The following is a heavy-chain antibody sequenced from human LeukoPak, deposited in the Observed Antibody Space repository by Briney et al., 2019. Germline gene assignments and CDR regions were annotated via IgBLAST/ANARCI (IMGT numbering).Heavy chain of an antibody. V-gene: IGHV3-21*01. J-gene: IGHJ3*02. CDR1: GFTFSSYS. CDR2: ISSSSSYI. D-gene: IGHD3-22*01. Sequence: PGGSLRLSXAASGFTFSSYSMNWVRQAPGKGLEWVSSISSSSSYIYYADSVKGRFTISRDNAKNSLYLQMNSLRAEDTAVYYCARAQYYYDSSVWAFDIWGQGTMVTVSS. CDR3: ARAQYYYDSSVWAFDI.